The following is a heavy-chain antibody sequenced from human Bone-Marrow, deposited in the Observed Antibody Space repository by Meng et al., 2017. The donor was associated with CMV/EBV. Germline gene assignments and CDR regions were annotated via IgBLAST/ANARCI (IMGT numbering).Heavy chain of an antibody. V-gene: IGHV1-46*01. CDR1: GYTFTSYY. Sequence: ASVKVSCKASGYTFTSYYMHWVRQAPGQGLEWMGIINPSGGSTSYAQKFQGRVTMTRDTSTSTVYMELSSLRSEDTAVYYCARETRFRGVVLGVNRGWFDPWGQGTLVTVSS. CDR3: ARETRFRGVVLGVNRGWFDP. J-gene: IGHJ5*02. CDR2: INPSGGST. D-gene: IGHD3-10*01.